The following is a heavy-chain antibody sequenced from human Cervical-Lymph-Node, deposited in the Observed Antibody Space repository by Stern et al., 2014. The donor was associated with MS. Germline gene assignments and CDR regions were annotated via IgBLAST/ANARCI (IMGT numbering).Heavy chain of an antibody. Sequence: QLVESGAEVKKPWSSVKVSCKASGGTFSSYTISWVRQAPGQGLEWMGGTIPIFGTANYAQKCQGRVTITADESTSTAYMELSSLRSEDTAVYYCARLGIAVANSTWGQGTLVTVSS. J-gene: IGHJ5*02. CDR2: TIPIFGTA. CDR1: GGTFSSYT. CDR3: ARLGIAVANST. V-gene: IGHV1-69*01. D-gene: IGHD6-19*01.